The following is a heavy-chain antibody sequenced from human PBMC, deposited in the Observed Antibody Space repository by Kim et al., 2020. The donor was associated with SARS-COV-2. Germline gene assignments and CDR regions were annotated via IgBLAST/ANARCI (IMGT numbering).Heavy chain of an antibody. CDR3: SAAPITTRAWG. Sequence: SETLSLTCSSPGGTISSTPYYWAWFRQPPGKGLEWIGSAYYGGTTYYNVSLKTRVTISLDTSTKQCSLRFTPVTAADTAMYCCSAAPITTRAWGWGQGTL. CDR1: GGTISSTPYY. J-gene: IGHJ4*02. CDR2: AYYGGTT. V-gene: IGHV4-39*01. D-gene: IGHD3-22*01.